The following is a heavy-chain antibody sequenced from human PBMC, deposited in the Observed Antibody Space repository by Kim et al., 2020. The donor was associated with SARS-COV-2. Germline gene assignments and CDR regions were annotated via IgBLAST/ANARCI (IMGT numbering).Heavy chain of an antibody. V-gene: IGHV3-30*02. D-gene: IGHD6-13*01. CDR2: MWFDGSNK. J-gene: IGHJ6*03. CDR3: AKVAAAGPYYYNYYMDV. Sequence: GGSLRLSCAASGFTFSSYGMHWVRQAPGKGLEWMAFMWFDGSNKNYSDSVKGRFAISRDNSKNTLYLQMNNLRVEDTAVYYCAKVAAAGPYYYNYYMDVWGKGPRSPSP. CDR1: GFTFSSYG.